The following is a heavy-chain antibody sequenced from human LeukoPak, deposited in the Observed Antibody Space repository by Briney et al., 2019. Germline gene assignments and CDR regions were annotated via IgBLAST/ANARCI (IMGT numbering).Heavy chain of an antibody. CDR1: GFTFSSYW. J-gene: IGHJ4*02. Sequence: GGSLRLSCAASGFTFSSYWMHWVRQAPGKGLVWVSRLNSDGSSTSYADSVKGRFTISRDNAKNTLYLQMNSLRAEDTAVYYCARAALGDYYDSSGPIDYWGQGTLVTVSS. D-gene: IGHD3-22*01. V-gene: IGHV3-74*01. CDR3: ARAALGDYYDSSGPIDY. CDR2: LNSDGSST.